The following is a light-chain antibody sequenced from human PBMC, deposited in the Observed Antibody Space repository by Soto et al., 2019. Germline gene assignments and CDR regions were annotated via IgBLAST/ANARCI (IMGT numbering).Light chain of an antibody. CDR3: QQYNNWPPLT. J-gene: IGKJ5*01. CDR2: GAS. CDR1: QSVSSS. Sequence: EIVMTQSPGTLSVSPGERATLSCRASQSVSSSLAWYQQKPGQAPRLLIYGASTRASGIPARFSGSGSGTEFTLTISSLQSEDFAVYYCQQYNNWPPLTFGQGTRLE. V-gene: IGKV3-15*01.